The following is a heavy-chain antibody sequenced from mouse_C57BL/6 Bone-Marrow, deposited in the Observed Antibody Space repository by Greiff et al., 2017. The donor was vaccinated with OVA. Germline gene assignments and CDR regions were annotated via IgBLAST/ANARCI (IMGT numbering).Heavy chain of an antibody. CDR2: IYPRSGNT. J-gene: IGHJ4*01. D-gene: IGHD2-13*01. CDR1: GYTFTSYG. CDR3: ARSSRSTMVMDY. V-gene: IGHV1-81*01. Sequence: VQLQESGAELARPGASVKLSCKASGYTFTSYGISWVKQRTGQGLEWIGEIYPRSGNTYYNEKFKGKATLTADKSSSTAYMELRSLTSEDSAVYFCARSSRSTMVMDYWGQGTSVTVSS.